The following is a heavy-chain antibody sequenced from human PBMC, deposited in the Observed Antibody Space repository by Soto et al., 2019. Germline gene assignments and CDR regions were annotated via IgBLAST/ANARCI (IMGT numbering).Heavy chain of an antibody. CDR2: ISGSEGST. V-gene: IGHV3-23*01. CDR3: AREVLYTYAPWDY. Sequence: EVQLLESGGGLEQPGGSLRLSCVVSGFIFSTTAMSWVRQAPGKGLEWVSSISGSEGSTYYLDSVKGRFTISRDNSKDTLYLQMSSLRAEDTALYFCAREVLYTYAPWDYWGQGTLVTVSS. J-gene: IGHJ4*02. CDR1: GFIFSTTA. D-gene: IGHD2-2*01.